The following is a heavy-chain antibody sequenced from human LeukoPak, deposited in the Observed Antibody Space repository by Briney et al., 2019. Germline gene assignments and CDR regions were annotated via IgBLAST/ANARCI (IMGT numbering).Heavy chain of an antibody. D-gene: IGHD3-3*01. Sequence: SETLSLTCTVSGGSTSNYFCTWLRQSAGKGLEWIGRIHTSGSTNYYPSLKSRVSMSVDTSKNQFSLKLSSVTAADTAVYYCARDPEGHGYYFDYWGQGALVTVSS. V-gene: IGHV4-4*07. J-gene: IGHJ4*02. CDR1: GGSTSNYF. CDR2: IHTSGST. CDR3: ARDPEGHGYYFDY.